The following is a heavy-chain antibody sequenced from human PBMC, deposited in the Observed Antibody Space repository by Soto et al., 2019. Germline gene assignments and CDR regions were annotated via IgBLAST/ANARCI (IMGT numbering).Heavy chain of an antibody. CDR2: INPNSGGT. Sequence: ASVKVSCKASGYTFTGYYMHWVRQAPGQGLEWMGWINPNSGGTNYAQKFQGWVTMTRDTSISTAYMELSRLRSDDTAVYYCAREVPTVSSTDVWGQGTTCTVSS. J-gene: IGHJ6*02. V-gene: IGHV1-2*04. D-gene: IGHD4-4*01. CDR1: GYTFTGYY. CDR3: AREVPTVSSTDV.